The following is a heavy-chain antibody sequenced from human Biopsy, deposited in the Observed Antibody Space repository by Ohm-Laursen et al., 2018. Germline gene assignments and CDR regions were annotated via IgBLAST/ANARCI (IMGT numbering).Heavy chain of an antibody. V-gene: IGHV3-33*01. CDR2: IWYDGRNQ. CDR3: AREIYPTTIYRPVDS. J-gene: IGHJ5*01. D-gene: IGHD3-3*01. Sequence: SLRLSCTASGFTFSNYGMHWVRQAPGKRLEWVAVIWYDGRNQYYADFVKGRFTISRDNSKNTLYLQMNSLRAEDAAVYFCAREIYPTTIYRPVDSWGQGTLVTVSS. CDR1: GFTFSNYG.